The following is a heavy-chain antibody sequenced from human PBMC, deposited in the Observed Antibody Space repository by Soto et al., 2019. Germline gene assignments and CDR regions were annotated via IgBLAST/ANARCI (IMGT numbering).Heavy chain of an antibody. V-gene: IGHV3-21*01. CDR3: ARGRSGSSNDAFDI. Sequence: EVQLVESGGGLVKPGGSLRLSCAASGFTFSSYSMNWVRQAPGKGLEWVSSISSSSSYIYYADSVKGRFTISRDNAKNSLYLQMNSLRAEDTAVYYWARGRSGSSNDAFDIWGQGTMVTVSS. D-gene: IGHD1-26*01. CDR2: ISSSSSYI. J-gene: IGHJ3*02. CDR1: GFTFSSYS.